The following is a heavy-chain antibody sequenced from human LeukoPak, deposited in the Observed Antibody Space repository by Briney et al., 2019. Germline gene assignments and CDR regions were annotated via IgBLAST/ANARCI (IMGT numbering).Heavy chain of an antibody. Sequence: GESLKISCKGSGYSFTTYWIGWVRQMPGKGLEWMGSINPGDSDTRYSPSFQGQVTISADKSISTAYLQRSSLKASDTAMYYCARQAGSGSYYTGLDYYYYMDVWGKGTMVTISS. CDR2: INPGDSDT. CDR3: ARQAGSGSYYTGLDYYYYMDV. D-gene: IGHD3-10*01. J-gene: IGHJ6*03. V-gene: IGHV5-51*01. CDR1: GYSFTTYW.